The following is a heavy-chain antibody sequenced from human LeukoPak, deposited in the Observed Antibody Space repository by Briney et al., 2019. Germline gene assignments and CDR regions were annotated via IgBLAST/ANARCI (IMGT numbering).Heavy chain of an antibody. Sequence: NPSGTLSLTCAVSGGSISSSNWWRWVRQPPGKGLEWIGEIYHSGSTNYNPSLKSRVTISVDKSKNQFSLKLSSVTAADTAVYYCARKYSSSWYSRLNLSPYFDYWGQGTLVTVSS. V-gene: IGHV4-4*02. CDR3: ARKYSSSWYSRLNLSPYFDY. D-gene: IGHD6-13*01. J-gene: IGHJ4*02. CDR1: GGSISSSNW. CDR2: IYHSGST.